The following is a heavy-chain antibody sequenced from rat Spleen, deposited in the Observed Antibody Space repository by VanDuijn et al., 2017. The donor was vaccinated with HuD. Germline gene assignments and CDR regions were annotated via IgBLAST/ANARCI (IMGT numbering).Heavy chain of an antibody. Sequence: QVQLKESGPGLVQPSQTLSLTCTVSEFSLTGNNIHWVRQSPGKGLEWMGRMRYDGDTSYNSALKSRLSISRDTSKNQVFLTMGSLESDETAIYYCTRSLYSSPLFDYWGQGLMVTVSS. CDR2: MRYDGDT. D-gene: IGHD1-2*01. J-gene: IGHJ2*01. CDR1: EFSLTGNN. CDR3: TRSLYSSPLFDY. V-gene: IGHV2-63*01.